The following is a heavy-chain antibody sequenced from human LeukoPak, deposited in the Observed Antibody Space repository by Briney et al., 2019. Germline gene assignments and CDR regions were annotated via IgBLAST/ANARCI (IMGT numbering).Heavy chain of an antibody. Sequence: SQTLSLTCTVSGGSISSGGYYWSWIRQHPGKGLEWVGYIYYSGSTNYNPSLKSRVTISVDTSKNQFSLELSSVTAADTAVYYCAREDDYGDYFDYWGQGTLVTVSS. J-gene: IGHJ4*02. D-gene: IGHD4-17*01. CDR2: IYYSGST. CDR1: GGSISSGGYY. CDR3: AREDDYGDYFDY. V-gene: IGHV4-61*08.